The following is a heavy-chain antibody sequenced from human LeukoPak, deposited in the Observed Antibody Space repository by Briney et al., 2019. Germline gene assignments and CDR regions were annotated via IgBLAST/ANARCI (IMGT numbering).Heavy chain of an antibody. D-gene: IGHD3-3*01. Sequence: SETLSLTCTVSGGSISSSSYYWGWIRQPPGKGLEWIGSIYYSGSTYYNSSLKSRVTISVDTSKNQLSLKLSSVTAADTAVYYCATHKRVTIFGVVIKGEFDYWGQGTLVTVSS. CDR1: GGSISSSSYY. CDR2: IYYSGST. V-gene: IGHV4-39*01. J-gene: IGHJ4*02. CDR3: ATHKRVTIFGVVIKGEFDY.